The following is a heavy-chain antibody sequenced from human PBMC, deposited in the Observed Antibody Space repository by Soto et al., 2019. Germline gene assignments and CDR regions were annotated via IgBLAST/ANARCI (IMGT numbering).Heavy chain of an antibody. CDR3: ARDGYCSGGSCYSGFDP. V-gene: IGHV4-31*03. CDR2: IYYSGST. CDR1: GGSISSGGYY. Sequence: SETLSLTCTVSGGSISSGGYYWSWIRQHPGKGLEWIGYIYYSGSTYYNPSLKSRVTISVDTSKNPFSLKLSSVTAADTAVYYCARDGYCSGGSCYSGFDPWDQGTLVTVSS. J-gene: IGHJ5*02. D-gene: IGHD2-15*01.